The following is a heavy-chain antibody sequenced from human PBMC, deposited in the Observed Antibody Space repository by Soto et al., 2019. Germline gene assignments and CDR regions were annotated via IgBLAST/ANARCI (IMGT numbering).Heavy chain of an antibody. V-gene: IGHV4-30-4*01. CDR3: ATVLHTYGTNWVDS. CDR2: IYYTGTT. Sequence: SETLSLTCSVSGASISSRRYYWSWIRQSPGKGLEWIGYIYYTGTTHYNPPVKSRVTIFLDNSNDQFSLNLTSVTAADTAIYYCATVLHTYGTNWVDSWGQGTLVTVYS. D-gene: IGHD4-17*01. J-gene: IGHJ5*01. CDR1: GASISSRRYY.